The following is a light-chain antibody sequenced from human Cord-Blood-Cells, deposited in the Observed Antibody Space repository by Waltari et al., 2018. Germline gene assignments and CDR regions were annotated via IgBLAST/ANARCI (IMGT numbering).Light chain of an antibody. CDR2: EGC. Sequence: QSALTKPASVSGSPGQSITISCTGTSSDVGRYNLVSWSQQHPGKAPKLMIYEGCKQPSGVSNRFSGSKSGNTASLTISGLQAEDEADYYCCSYAGSSTVVFGGGTKLTVL. CDR1: SSDVGRYNL. CDR3: CSYAGSSTVV. V-gene: IGLV2-23*01. J-gene: IGLJ2*01.